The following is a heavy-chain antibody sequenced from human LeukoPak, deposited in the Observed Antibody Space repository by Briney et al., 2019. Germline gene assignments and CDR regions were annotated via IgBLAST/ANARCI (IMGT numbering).Heavy chain of an antibody. Sequence: SETLSLTCTVSGGSISSSSYYWGWIRQPPGKGLEWIGSIYYSGSTYYNPSLKSRVTISVDTSKNQFSLKLSSVTAADTAVYYCARRVVREVPAADFDYWGQGTLVTVSS. D-gene: IGHD2-2*01. CDR1: GGSISSSSYY. CDR3: ARRVVREVPAADFDY. J-gene: IGHJ4*02. V-gene: IGHV4-39*01. CDR2: IYYSGST.